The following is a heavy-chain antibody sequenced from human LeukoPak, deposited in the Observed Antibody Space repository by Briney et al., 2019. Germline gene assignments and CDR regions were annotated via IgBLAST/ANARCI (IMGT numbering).Heavy chain of an antibody. CDR2: INHSGST. Sequence: SESLSLTCAVYGGSFSGYYWSWIRQPPGKGLEWIGEINHSGSTNYNPSLKSRVTISVDTSKNQFSLKLSSVTAADTAVYYCATTHCSGGSCYSGKYFQHWGQGTLVTVSS. D-gene: IGHD2-15*01. V-gene: IGHV4-34*01. J-gene: IGHJ1*01. CDR1: GGSFSGYY. CDR3: ATTHCSGGSCYSGKYFQH.